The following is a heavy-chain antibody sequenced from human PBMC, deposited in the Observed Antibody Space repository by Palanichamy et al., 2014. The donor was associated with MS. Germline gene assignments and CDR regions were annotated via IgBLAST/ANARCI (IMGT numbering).Heavy chain of an antibody. CDR2: INANTGGT. D-gene: IGHD2-8*01. CDR3: AREGRTKSLDI. CDR1: GYTFTDYY. V-gene: IGHV1-2*02. J-gene: IGHJ3*02. Sequence: QAQLVQSGAEVKKPGASVKVSCKASGYTFTDYYMHWVRQAPGQGLEWMGYINANTGGTAYAQKFQGRVTMTRDTSISTAYMDLSSLRSDDMAIYYCAREGRTKSLDIWGQGTLVTVSS.